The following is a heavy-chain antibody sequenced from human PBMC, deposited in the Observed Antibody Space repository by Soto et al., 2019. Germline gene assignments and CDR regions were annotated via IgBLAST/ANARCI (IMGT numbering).Heavy chain of an antibody. CDR1: GYTFTSYA. J-gene: IGHJ5*02. Sequence: GASVKVSCKPSGYTFTSYAMHWVRQAPGQRLEWMGWINAGNGNTKYSQKFQGRVTITRDTSASTAYMELSSLRSEDTAVYYCARSSGWYVWFDPWGQGTLVTVSS. D-gene: IGHD6-13*01. V-gene: IGHV1-3*01. CDR3: ARSSGWYVWFDP. CDR2: INAGNGNT.